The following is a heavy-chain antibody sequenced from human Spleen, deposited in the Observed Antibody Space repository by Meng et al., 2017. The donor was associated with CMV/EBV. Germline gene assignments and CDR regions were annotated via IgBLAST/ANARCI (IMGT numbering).Heavy chain of an antibody. CDR2: INSDGSST. J-gene: IGHJ4*02. D-gene: IGHD6-6*01. CDR1: GFTFSNYW. V-gene: IGHV3-74*01. CDR3: TRDSIAARPGY. Sequence: GGSLRLSCAASGFTFSNYWMHWVRQAPGKGLVWVSRINSDGSSTSHADSVKGRFTISRDNAKNTLYLHMNSLRAEDTAVYYCTRDSIAARPGYWGRGTLVTVSS.